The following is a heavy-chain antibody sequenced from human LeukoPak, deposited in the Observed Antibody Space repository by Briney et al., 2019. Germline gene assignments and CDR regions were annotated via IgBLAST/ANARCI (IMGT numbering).Heavy chain of an antibody. V-gene: IGHV3-9*01. J-gene: IGHJ6*02. CDR2: ISCNSGSI. Sequence: GGSLRLSCAASGFTFDDYAMHGVRQAPGKGLEGGSGISCNSGSIVYADSVKGRFTISGVNAKNCLYLQMNRLRAEDTALYYCAKGDYYDSSGYSTYYYYYGMDVWGQGTTVTVSS. CDR1: GFTFDDYA. D-gene: IGHD3-22*01. CDR3: AKGDYYDSSGYSTYYYYYGMDV.